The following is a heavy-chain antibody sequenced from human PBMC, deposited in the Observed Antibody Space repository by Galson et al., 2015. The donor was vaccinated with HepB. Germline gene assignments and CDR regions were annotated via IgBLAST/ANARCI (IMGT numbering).Heavy chain of an antibody. J-gene: IGHJ6*02. CDR3: ARDRSLGTAMAGGRYYYYYGMDV. CDR1: GFTVSSNY. Sequence: SLRLSCAASGFTVSSNYMSWVRQAPGKGLEWVSVIYSGGSTYYADSVKGRFTISRDNSKNTLYLQMNSLRAEDTAVYYCARDRSLGTAMAGGRYYYYYGMDVWGQGTTVTVSS. CDR2: IYSGGST. D-gene: IGHD5-18*01. V-gene: IGHV3-66*01.